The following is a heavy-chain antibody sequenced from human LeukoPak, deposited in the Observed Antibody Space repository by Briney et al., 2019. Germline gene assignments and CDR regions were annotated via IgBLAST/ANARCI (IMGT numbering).Heavy chain of an antibody. D-gene: IGHD5-12*01. V-gene: IGHV2-70*11. J-gene: IGHJ6*03. CDR1: GFSLSTSGVC. CDR2: IDWDDDK. Sequence: SGPALVKPTQTLTLTCTFSGFSLSTSGVCVSWIRQPPGKALEWLARIDWDDDKYYSTSLKTRLTISKDTSKNQVVLTMTNMDPVDTATYYCARVTRSGFYYYMDVWGKGTTVTVSS. CDR3: ARVTRSGFYYYMDV.